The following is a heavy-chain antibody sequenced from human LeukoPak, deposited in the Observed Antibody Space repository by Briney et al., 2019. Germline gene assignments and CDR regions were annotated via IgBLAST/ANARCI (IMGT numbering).Heavy chain of an antibody. CDR2: IYYSGST. CDR1: GGSISSYY. Sequence: PSETLSLTCTVSGGSISSYYWSWILQPPGKGLEWIGYIYYSGSTNYNPSLKSRVTISVDTSKNQFSLKLSSVTAADTAVYYCARAERGWLQFSLDYWGQGTLVTVSS. D-gene: IGHD5-24*01. V-gene: IGHV4-59*01. J-gene: IGHJ4*02. CDR3: ARAERGWLQFSLDY.